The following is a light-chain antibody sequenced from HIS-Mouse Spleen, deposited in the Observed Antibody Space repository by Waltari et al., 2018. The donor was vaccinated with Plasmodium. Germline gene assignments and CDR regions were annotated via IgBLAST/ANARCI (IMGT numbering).Light chain of an antibody. V-gene: IGLV1-47*01. CDR3: AAWDDSLSGPWV. CDR1: SSNIGSNY. Sequence: QSVLTQPPSASGTPGQRLTISCSGSSSNIGSNYVYWYQQLPGTAPKLLIYRNNQRPSGVPDRFSGSKSGTSASLAISGLRSEDEADYYCAAWDDSLSGPWVFGGGTKLTVL. J-gene: IGLJ3*02. CDR2: RNN.